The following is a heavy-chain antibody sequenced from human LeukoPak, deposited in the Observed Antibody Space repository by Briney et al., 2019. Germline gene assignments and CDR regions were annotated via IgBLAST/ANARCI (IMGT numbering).Heavy chain of an antibody. D-gene: IGHD3-9*01. CDR3: ARGSDYDILTGYYPLRY. CDR1: GGSVSGYY. CDR2: INHSGST. V-gene: IGHV4-34*01. Sequence: SETLSLTCAVDGGSVSGYYWSWIRQPPGKGLEWIGEINHSGSTNYNPSLKSRVTISVDTSKNQFSLKLSSVTAADTAVYYCARGSDYDILTGYYPLRYWGQGALVTVSS. J-gene: IGHJ4*02.